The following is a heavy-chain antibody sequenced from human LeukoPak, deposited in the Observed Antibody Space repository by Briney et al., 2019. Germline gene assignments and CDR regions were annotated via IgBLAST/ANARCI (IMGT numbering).Heavy chain of an antibody. CDR3: TSQPELLWFGELKNWFDP. CDR2: IRSKANSYAT. V-gene: IGHV3-73*01. Sequence: PGGSLRLSCAASGFTFSGSAMHWVRQASGKGLEWVGRIRSKANSYATAYAASVKGRFTISRDDSKNTAYLQMNSLKTEDTAMYYCTSQPELLWFGELKNWFDPWGQGTLVTVSS. D-gene: IGHD3-10*01. CDR1: GFTFSGSA. J-gene: IGHJ5*02.